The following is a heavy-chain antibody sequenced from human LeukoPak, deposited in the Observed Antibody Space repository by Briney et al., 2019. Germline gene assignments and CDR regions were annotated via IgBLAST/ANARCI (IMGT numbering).Heavy chain of an antibody. CDR3: ARSSVAARRFDY. CDR1: GGSFSGYY. D-gene: IGHD6-6*01. J-gene: IGHJ4*02. V-gene: IGHV4-34*01. Sequence: TSETLSLTCAVYGGSFSGYYWSWIRQPPGKGLEWIGEINHSGSTNYNPSLKSRVTISVDTSKNQFSLKLSSVTAADTAVYYCARSSVAARRFDYWGQGTLVTVSS. CDR2: INHSGST.